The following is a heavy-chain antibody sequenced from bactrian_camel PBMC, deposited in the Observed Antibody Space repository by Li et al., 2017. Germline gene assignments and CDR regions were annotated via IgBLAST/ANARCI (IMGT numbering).Heavy chain of an antibody. Sequence: VQLVESGGGSVQAGGSLRLSCAASTGTFRSACMGWIRQVSGKEREGVASIDSDGETTYADPVKGRFTISQDNAKNTVYLQMNSLKSEDTALYYCATDSSLYWYDSFGHWGQGTQVTVS. V-gene: IGHV3S9*01. CDR3: ATDSSLYWYDSFGH. CDR2: IDSDGET. D-gene: IGHD6*01. CDR1: TGTFRSAC. J-gene: IGHJ6*01.